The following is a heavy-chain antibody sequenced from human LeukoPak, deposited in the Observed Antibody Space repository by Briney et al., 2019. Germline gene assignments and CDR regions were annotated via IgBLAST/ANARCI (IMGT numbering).Heavy chain of an antibody. CDR3: ARDPGGYCSSTSCYDGVY. Sequence: PGRSLRLSCAASGFTFSDYGMHWVRQAPGKGLEWVAVISYDGSNKYYADSVKGRFTISRDNSKNTLYLQMNSLRAEDTAVYYCARDPGGYCSSTSCYDGVYWGQGTLVTVSS. D-gene: IGHD2-2*01. CDR2: ISYDGSNK. V-gene: IGHV3-30*19. J-gene: IGHJ4*02. CDR1: GFTFSDYG.